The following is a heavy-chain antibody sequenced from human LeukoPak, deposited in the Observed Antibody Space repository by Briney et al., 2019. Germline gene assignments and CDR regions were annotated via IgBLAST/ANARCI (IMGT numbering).Heavy chain of an antibody. CDR2: INHSGST. Sequence: SETLSLTCAVYGGSFSGYYWSWIRQPPEKGLEWIGEINHSGSTNYNPSLKSRVTISVDTSKNQFSLKLSSVTAADTAVYYCARDQPRYCSGGSCYSKQDYWGQGTLVTVSS. J-gene: IGHJ4*02. CDR1: GGSFSGYY. D-gene: IGHD2-15*01. V-gene: IGHV4-34*01. CDR3: ARDQPRYCSGGSCYSKQDY.